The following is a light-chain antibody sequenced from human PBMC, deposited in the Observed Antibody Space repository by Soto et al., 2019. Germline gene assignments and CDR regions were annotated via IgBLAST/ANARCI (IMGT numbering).Light chain of an antibody. CDR2: GAF. V-gene: IGKV3-20*01. Sequence: EIVVTQSPGILSLSPGERATLSCRASQSVSSSSLAWYRQKPGQAPRLLVFGAFSKATGIPDRVSGSRSGTDVTVTINRLEREDFSVYYCQYYGSSPWTFRQGNKGEVK. CDR1: QSVSSSS. CDR3: QYYGSSPWT. J-gene: IGKJ1*01.